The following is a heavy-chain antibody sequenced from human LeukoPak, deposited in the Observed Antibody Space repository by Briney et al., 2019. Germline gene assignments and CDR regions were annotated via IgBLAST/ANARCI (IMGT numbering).Heavy chain of an antibody. Sequence: GGSLRLSCATSGFTFSSNWMSWVRHVPGRGLDWVANIKPDGSAQYYAASVKGRFAVSRDNSKNTLYLQMNSLRAEDTAVYYCATAVASSSGWYADYWGQGTLVTVSS. CDR2: IKPDGSAQ. V-gene: IGHV3-7*01. D-gene: IGHD6-19*01. CDR3: ATAVASSSGWYADY. J-gene: IGHJ4*02. CDR1: GFTFSSNW.